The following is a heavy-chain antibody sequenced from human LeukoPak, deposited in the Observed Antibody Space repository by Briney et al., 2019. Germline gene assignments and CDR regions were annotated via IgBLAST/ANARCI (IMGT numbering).Heavy chain of an antibody. D-gene: IGHD3-10*01. J-gene: IGHJ4*02. CDR3: AKVVVYGSGTEDY. CDR1: GITFDKYV. V-gene: IGHV3-43*02. Sequence: GGSLRLSCAASGITFDKYVMNWVRQAPGKGLEWVAVISGVGGRTYYADSVKGRFTISRDNSKNSLYLQMNSLRTEDTAFYYCAKVVVYGSGTEDYWGQGTLVTVSS. CDR2: ISGVGGRT.